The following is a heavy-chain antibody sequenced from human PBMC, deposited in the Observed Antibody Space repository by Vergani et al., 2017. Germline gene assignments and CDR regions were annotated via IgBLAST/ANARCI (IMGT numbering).Heavy chain of an antibody. CDR1: GYTFTSYD. CDR2: MNPNSGNT. D-gene: IGHD1-26*01. J-gene: IGHJ6*02. V-gene: IGHV1-8*01. Sequence: QVQLVQSGAEVKKPGASVKVSCKASGYTFTSYDINWVRQATGQGLEWMGWMNPNSGNTGYAQKFQGRVTMTRNTSISTAYMELSSLRSEDTAVYYCARGAPLGSYYVFWLKTDYYYYGMDVWGQGTTVTVSS. CDR3: ARGAPLGSYYVFWLKTDYYYYGMDV.